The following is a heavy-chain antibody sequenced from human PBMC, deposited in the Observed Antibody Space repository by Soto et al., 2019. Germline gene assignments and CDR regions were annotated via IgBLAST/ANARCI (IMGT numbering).Heavy chain of an antibody. CDR3: ARESRDLLLWFDP. CDR1: GYNFTNYA. CDR2: LHTGTGST. J-gene: IGHJ5*02. V-gene: IGHV1-3*04. Sequence: ASVKVSCKASGYNFTNYALHWVRQAPGQSLEWLGWLHTGTGSTKYSQKFQGRLTITRDTSASAAYMELTSLRSEDTAVYYCARESRDLLLWFDPWGQGTLVTVS.